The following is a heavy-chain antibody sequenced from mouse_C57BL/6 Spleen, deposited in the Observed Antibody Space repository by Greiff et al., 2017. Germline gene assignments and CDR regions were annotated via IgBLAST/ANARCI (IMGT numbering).Heavy chain of an antibody. CDR2: INPNNGGT. CDR1: GYTFTDYN. D-gene: IGHD2-5*01. V-gene: IGHV1-18*01. Sequence: EVQLQQSGPELVKPGASVKIPCTASGYTFTDYNMDWVKQSHGKSLEWIGDINPNNGGTIYNQKFKGKATLTVDKSSSTAYMEHRSLTSEDTAVYYCERWGSCWSNERYFDVWGTGTTVTVSS. J-gene: IGHJ1*03. CDR3: ERWGSCWSNERYFDV.